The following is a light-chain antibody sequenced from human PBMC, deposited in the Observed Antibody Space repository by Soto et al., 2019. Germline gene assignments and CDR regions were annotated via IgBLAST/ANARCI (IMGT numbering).Light chain of an antibody. J-gene: IGKJ2*01. V-gene: IGKV3-15*01. CDR3: QQYSAWPYT. CDR2: GAS. Sequence: EIVMTQSPATLSVSPGERATLSCRASQRVSSTLAWYQQKPGHSPRLLIYGASTRATGIPDRFSGSGSGTEFTLAISSLESEDFAVYYCQQYSAWPYTFGQGTKLEIK. CDR1: QRVSST.